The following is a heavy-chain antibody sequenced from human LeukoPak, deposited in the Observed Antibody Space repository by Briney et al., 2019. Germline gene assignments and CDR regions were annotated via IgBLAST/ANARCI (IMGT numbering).Heavy chain of an antibody. CDR1: GFTFSSYA. J-gene: IGHJ4*02. V-gene: IGHV3-30*01. CDR2: ISYDGSNK. CDR3: ARADCSSTSCYTVDY. Sequence: PGGSPRLSCAASGFTFSSYAMHWVRQAPGKGLEWVAVISYDGSNKYYADSVKGRFTISGDNSKNTLYLQMNSLRAEDTAVYYCARADCSSTSCYTVDYWGQGTLVTVSS. D-gene: IGHD2-2*02.